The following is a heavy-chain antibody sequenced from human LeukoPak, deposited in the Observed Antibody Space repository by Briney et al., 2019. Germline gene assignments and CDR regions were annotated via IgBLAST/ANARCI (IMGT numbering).Heavy chain of an antibody. CDR3: AKGDTTWELPHDY. D-gene: IGHD1-26*01. J-gene: IGHJ4*02. CDR2: IDGSGGAI. V-gene: IGHV3-23*01. Sequence: PGGSLRLSCGASGFTFSRYAKSWVRQAPGKGLQWVSQIDGSGGAIYYADSVRGRFTISRDNSKNTLFLEMSSLRAEDTAVYYCAKGDTTWELPHDYWGQGTLVTVSS. CDR1: GFTFSRYA.